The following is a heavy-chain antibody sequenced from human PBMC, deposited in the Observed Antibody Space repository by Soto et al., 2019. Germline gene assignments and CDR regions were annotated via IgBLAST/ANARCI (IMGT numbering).Heavy chain of an antibody. Sequence: QVDLVQSGDEVKKPGDSVKVSCQASEDTFTHYDINWVRQATGLGLEWMGWMNPNTGNIDYAHKFQDRVTMTRDTSTRTVYMQLSSLRSDDTAVYYCVRRVASGHRSWFDPWGQGTLVTVSS. CDR1: EDTFTHYD. J-gene: IGHJ5*02. V-gene: IGHV1-8*01. CDR2: MNPNTGNI. CDR3: VRRVASGHRSWFDP. D-gene: IGHD2-21*01.